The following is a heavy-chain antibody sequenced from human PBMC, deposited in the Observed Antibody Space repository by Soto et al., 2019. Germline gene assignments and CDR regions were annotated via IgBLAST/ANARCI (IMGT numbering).Heavy chain of an antibody. CDR2: TDXRGSP. CDR3: ARVPGVRGVMIGIDV. D-gene: IGHD3-10*02. CDR1: RGSISGGSYY. J-gene: IGHJ6*02. V-gene: IGHV4-31*03. Sequence: PSETLSLTCTVSRGSISGGSYYWSWIRQDPGKGLEWIGYTDXRGSPYYNQSLQSRVIISVETSKKQFSLKLSSVTDADTAVYYCARVPGVRGVMIGIDVWGQGTTVTVSS.